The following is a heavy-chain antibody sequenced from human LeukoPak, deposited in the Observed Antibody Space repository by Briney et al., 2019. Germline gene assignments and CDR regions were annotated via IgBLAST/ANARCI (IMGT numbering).Heavy chain of an antibody. V-gene: IGHV4-59*11. CDR3: ARFGVDYDMDV. CDR2: IHYSGRP. Sequence: PSETLSLTCTVSGGSISGHYWTWIRQPPGKGLEWIGQIHYSGRPDYNPSLKSRVTISVHTSKNQLSLKVTSVTGADTAVYYCARFGVDYDMDVWGQGTTVTVSS. CDR1: GGSISGHY. D-gene: IGHD3-16*01. J-gene: IGHJ6*02.